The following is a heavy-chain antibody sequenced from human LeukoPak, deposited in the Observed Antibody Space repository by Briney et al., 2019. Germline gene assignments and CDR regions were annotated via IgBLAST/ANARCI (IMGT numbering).Heavy chain of an antibody. CDR3: ARDRFASAYFDL. CDR2: IYYSGST. J-gene: IGHJ2*01. D-gene: IGHD3-16*01. CDR1: GGSISSSSYY. V-gene: IGHV4-39*07. Sequence: SETLSLTCTVSGGSISSSSYYWGWIRQPPGKGLEWIGSIYYSGSTYYNPSLKSRVTISVDTSKNQFSLKLSSVTAADTAVYYCARDRFASAYFDLWGRGTLVTVSS.